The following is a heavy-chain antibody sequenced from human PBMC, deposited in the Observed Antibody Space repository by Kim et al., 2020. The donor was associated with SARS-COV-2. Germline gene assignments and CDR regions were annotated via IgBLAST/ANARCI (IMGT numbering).Heavy chain of an antibody. D-gene: IGHD2-8*01. CDR2: IKQDGSEK. J-gene: IGHJ6*02. CDR1: GFTFSSYW. Sequence: GGSLRLSCAASGFTFSSYWMSWVRQAPGKGLEWVANIKQDGSEKYYVDSVKGRFTISRDNAKNSLYLQMNSLRAEDTAVYYCARGGGGYIVLIQASYYYGMDVWGQGTTVTVSS. CDR3: ARGGGGYIVLIQASYYYGMDV. V-gene: IGHV3-7*01.